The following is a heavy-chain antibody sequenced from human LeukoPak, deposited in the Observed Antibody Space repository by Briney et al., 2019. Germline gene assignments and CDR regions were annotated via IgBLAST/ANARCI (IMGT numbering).Heavy chain of an antibody. CDR3: AKEWYYYDTSGYYSYFDY. CDR1: GFSFSSYG. CDR2: ISYDGSNK. V-gene: IGHV3-30*18. Sequence: PGGSLRLSCAASGFSFSSYGMHWVRQAPGKGLEWVALISYDGSNKYYADSVNGRFTISRDNSKNTLYLRMNSLRAEDTAVYYCAKEWYYYDTSGYYSYFDYWGQGTLVTVSS. J-gene: IGHJ4*02. D-gene: IGHD3-22*01.